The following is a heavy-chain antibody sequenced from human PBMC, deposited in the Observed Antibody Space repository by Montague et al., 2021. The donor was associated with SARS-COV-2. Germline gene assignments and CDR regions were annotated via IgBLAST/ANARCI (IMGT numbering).Heavy chain of an antibody. CDR3: ASEGVEYSSSWYARYYHYGMDV. V-gene: IGHV4-39*01. CDR1: GGSISSSSYY. Sequence: SETLSPTCTVSGGSISSSSYYWGWIRQPPGKGLEWIGSIYYSGSTYYXPSLKSRVTISVDTSKNQFSLKLSSVTAADTAVYYCASEGVEYSSSWYARYYHYGMDVWGQGTTVTVSS. CDR2: IYYSGST. D-gene: IGHD6-13*01. J-gene: IGHJ6*02.